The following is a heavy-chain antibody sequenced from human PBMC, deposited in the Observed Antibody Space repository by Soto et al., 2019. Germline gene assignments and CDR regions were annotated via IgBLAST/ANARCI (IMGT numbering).Heavy chain of an antibody. J-gene: IGHJ3*02. V-gene: IGHV1-2*02. CDR2: INPNSGGT. Sequence: ASLKVSCKASGYTFTGYYMHWVRQAPGQGLEWMVWINPNSGGTNYAQKFQGRVTMTRDTSISTAYMELSRLRADDTAVYYCARACHDSSGYCAFDIWGQGTMVTVSS. CDR3: ARACHDSSGYCAFDI. CDR1: GYTFTGYY. D-gene: IGHD3-22*01.